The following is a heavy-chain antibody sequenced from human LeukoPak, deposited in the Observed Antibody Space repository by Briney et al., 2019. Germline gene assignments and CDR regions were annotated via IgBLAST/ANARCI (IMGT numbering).Heavy chain of an antibody. CDR2: ISSHGGST. D-gene: IGHD3-22*01. V-gene: IGHV3-64D*09. Sequence: PGGSLRLSCSASGFTFSSYATHWVRQAPGKGLEYGSAISSHGGSTYYADSVKGRFTISRDNSKNTLYLQMSSLRAEDTAVYYCVKDEAPYYYDSSGYYFGDWGQGTLVTVSS. CDR1: GFTFSSYA. CDR3: VKDEAPYYYDSSGYYFGD. J-gene: IGHJ4*02.